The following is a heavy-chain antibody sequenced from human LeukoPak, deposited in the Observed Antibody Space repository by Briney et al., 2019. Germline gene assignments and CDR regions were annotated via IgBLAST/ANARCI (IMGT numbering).Heavy chain of an antibody. CDR1: GYTFTGYY. CDR2: INPNSGGT. Sequence: GASVKVSCKASGYTFTGYYMHWVRQAPGQGLEWMGWINPNSGGTNYAQKFQGRVTMTRDTSISTACMELSRLRSDDTAVYYCARDLYYYDSSGYTPIRFDYWGQGTLVTVSS. V-gene: IGHV1-2*02. D-gene: IGHD3-22*01. CDR3: ARDLYYYDSSGYTPIRFDY. J-gene: IGHJ4*02.